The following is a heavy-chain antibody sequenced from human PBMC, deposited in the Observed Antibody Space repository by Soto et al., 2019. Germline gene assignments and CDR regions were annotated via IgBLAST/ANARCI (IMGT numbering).Heavy chain of an antibody. J-gene: IGHJ6*02. V-gene: IGHV4-59*08. Sequence: SETLSLTCTVSGDSISSYSWSWIRQPPGKGLEWIGNIHYNGNTNYNPSLKSRVTMSVDTSKNQFSLKLSSVTTADTAVYYCARHRSIDSISWYPFRYYYGMDVRGQGTTVTGSS. CDR3: ARHRSIDSISWYPFRYYYGMDV. CDR2: IHYNGNT. CDR1: GDSISSYS. D-gene: IGHD6-13*01.